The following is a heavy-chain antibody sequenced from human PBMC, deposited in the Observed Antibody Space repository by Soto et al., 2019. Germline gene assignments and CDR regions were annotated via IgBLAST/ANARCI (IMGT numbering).Heavy chain of an antibody. D-gene: IGHD5-12*01. Sequence: EVHLVESGGGVFQPGGSLRLSCAASGFPFNDYSMHWVRQAPAKALEWVSLIRRDGCSTYYSDSVKGRFTVSRDNSRNSMLLQMQRLRTEDAALYEYVKANDGYDSYDFDSWGQGTLVTVSS. J-gene: IGHJ4*02. CDR2: IRRDGCST. CDR3: VKANDGYDSYDFDS. V-gene: IGHV3-43*01. CDR1: GFPFNDYS.